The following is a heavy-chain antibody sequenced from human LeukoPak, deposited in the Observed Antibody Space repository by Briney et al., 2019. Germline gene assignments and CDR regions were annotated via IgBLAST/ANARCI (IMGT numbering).Heavy chain of an antibody. CDR3: ARELLSSWYYFDY. J-gene: IGHJ4*02. Sequence: PGGSLRLSCAASGFTFSSYWMHWVRQAPWKGLVWVSRINSDGSSTSYADSVKGRFTISRDNAKNTLYLQMNSLRAEDTAVYYCARELLSSWYYFDYWGQGTLVTVSS. V-gene: IGHV3-74*01. CDR1: GFTFSSYW. D-gene: IGHD6-13*01. CDR2: INSDGSST.